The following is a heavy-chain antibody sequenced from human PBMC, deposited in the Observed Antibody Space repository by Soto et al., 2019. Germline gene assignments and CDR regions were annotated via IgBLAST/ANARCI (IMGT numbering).Heavy chain of an antibody. J-gene: IGHJ4*02. CDR1: GGSISSSGYS. Sequence: SETLSLTCTVSGGSISSSGYSWSWIRQPPGKGLEWIGYIYHSGSTYYNPSLKSRVTISVDTSKNQFSLKLTSVTAADTAVYYCARDKITGLFDYWGQGTLVTVS. CDR2: IYHSGST. D-gene: IGHD2-8*02. V-gene: IGHV4-30-2*01. CDR3: ARDKITGLFDY.